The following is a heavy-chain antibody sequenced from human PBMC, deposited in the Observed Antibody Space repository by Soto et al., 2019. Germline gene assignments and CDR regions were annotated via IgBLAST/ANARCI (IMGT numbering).Heavy chain of an antibody. V-gene: IGHV1-2*04. CDR2: INPNSGGT. CDR3: ARVLSGDPGGY. D-gene: IGHD7-27*01. J-gene: IGHJ4*02. Sequence: GASVKASCKASGYTFTGYYMHWVRQAPGQGLEWMGWINPNSGGTNYAQKFQGWVTMTRDTSISTAYMELSRLRSDDTAVYYCARVLSGDPGGYWGQGTLVTVSS. CDR1: GYTFTGYY.